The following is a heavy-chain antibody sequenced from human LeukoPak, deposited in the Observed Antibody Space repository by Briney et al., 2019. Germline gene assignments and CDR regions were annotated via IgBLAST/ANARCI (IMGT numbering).Heavy chain of an antibody. J-gene: IGHJ4*02. V-gene: IGHV3-9*01. CDR3: TKTYSSGWAFDY. CDR2: IRWSSDSI. Sequence: GRSLRLSCAASGFTFHDYAMHWVRQAPGKGLEWVSGIRWSSDSIGYTDSVKGRFTISRDNAKNSLYLQMNSLRAEDTALYYCTKTYSSGWAFDYWGQGTLVTVSS. CDR1: GFTFHDYA. D-gene: IGHD6-19*01.